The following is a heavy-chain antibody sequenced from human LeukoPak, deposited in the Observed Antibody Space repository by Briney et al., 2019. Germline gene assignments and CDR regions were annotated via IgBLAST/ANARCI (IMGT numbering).Heavy chain of an antibody. CDR3: ARGDRDYYCYMDV. CDR1: GFTFSSYE. V-gene: IGHV3-48*03. D-gene: IGHD2-21*02. CDR2: IISSGSTN. Sequence: SGGCLRLSCAASGFTFSSYEMNCVRQAPGKGLEWGSYIISSGSTNYYADSVKGRFAISRDNAKNSLFLQKNSTRAGDTAVYHCARGDRDYYCYMDVWGKGTTVTISS. J-gene: IGHJ6*03.